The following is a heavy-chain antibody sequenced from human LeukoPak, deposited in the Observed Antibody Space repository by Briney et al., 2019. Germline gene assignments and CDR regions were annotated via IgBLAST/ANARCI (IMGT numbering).Heavy chain of an antibody. CDR2: IYYSGST. D-gene: IGHD6-19*01. J-gene: IGHJ6*03. CDR3: AREGVSSGWYRAYYMDV. CDR1: GGSISSYY. V-gene: IGHV4-59*01. Sequence: SETLSLTCTVSGGSISSYYWSWIRQPPGKGLEWIGYIYYSGSTNYNPSLKSRVTISVDTSKNQFSLKLSSVTAADTAVYYCAREGVSSGWYRAYYMDVWGKGTTVTISS.